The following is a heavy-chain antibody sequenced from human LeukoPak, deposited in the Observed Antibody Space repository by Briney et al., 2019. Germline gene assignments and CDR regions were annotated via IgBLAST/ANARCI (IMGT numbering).Heavy chain of an antibody. J-gene: IGHJ4*02. D-gene: IGHD6-13*01. CDR1: GFTFSSYG. CDR2: IWYDGNNK. CDR3: ARVAHSSWYGYFDY. Sequence: PGGSLRLSCAASGFTFSSYGMHWVRQAPGKGLEWVALIWYDGNNKYYADSVKGRFTISRDNSKNTLYLQLNRLRAEDTAVYYCARVAHSSWYGYFDYWGQGTLVTVSS. V-gene: IGHV3-33*01.